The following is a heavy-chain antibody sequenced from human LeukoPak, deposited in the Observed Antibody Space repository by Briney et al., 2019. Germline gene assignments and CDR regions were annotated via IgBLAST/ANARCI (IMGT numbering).Heavy chain of an antibody. CDR1: GGSISSSSYY. D-gene: IGHD6-19*01. V-gene: IGHV4-39*01. Sequence: PSETLSHTCTVSGGSISSSSYYWGWIRQPPGKGLEWIGSIYYSGSTYHNPSLKSRVTISVDTSKNQFSLKLSSETAADTAVYYCARVPAVATTWFDPWGQGTLVTVSS. CDR2: IYYSGST. J-gene: IGHJ5*02. CDR3: ARVPAVATTWFDP.